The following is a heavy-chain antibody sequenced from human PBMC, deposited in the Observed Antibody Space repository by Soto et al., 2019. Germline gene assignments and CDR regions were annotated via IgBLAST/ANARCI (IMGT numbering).Heavy chain of an antibody. D-gene: IGHD4-17*01. J-gene: IGHJ4*02. CDR3: TKGRYTMTTNGRLFDY. CDR1: GFTFDDYA. Sequence: EVQLVESGGDLVQPGRSLRLSCAASGFTFDDYAMHWVRQGPGKGLEWVSGISWNSGTIVYADSVKGRFTISRDNAKNSLYMQMNSLRAEDTALYYCTKGRYTMTTNGRLFDYWGQGTLVTVSS. CDR2: ISWNSGTI. V-gene: IGHV3-9*01.